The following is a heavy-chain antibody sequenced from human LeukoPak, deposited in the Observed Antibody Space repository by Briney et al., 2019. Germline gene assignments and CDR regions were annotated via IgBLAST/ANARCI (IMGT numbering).Heavy chain of an antibody. J-gene: IGHJ3*02. D-gene: IGHD6-13*01. Sequence: GGSLRLSCAASGFTFSSYAMSWVRQAPGKGLEWVSTISGSGGSTYYADSVKGRFTISRDNSKNTLYLQMNSLRAEDKAVYYCARGSTRRSAFDIWGQGTMVTVSS. CDR1: GFTFSSYA. CDR3: ARGSTRRSAFDI. CDR2: ISGSGGST. V-gene: IGHV3-23*01.